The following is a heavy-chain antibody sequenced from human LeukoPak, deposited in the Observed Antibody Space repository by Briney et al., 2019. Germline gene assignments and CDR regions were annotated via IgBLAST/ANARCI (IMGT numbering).Heavy chain of an antibody. V-gene: IGHV3-21*01. J-gene: IGHJ4*02. CDR3: ARGSPDYDSSGYYSENYFDY. CDR1: GFTFSSYS. D-gene: IGHD3-22*01. CDR2: ISSSSSYI. Sequence: GGSLRLSCAASGFTFSSYSMNWVRQAPGKGLEWVSSISSSSSYIYYADSVKGRFTISRDNAKNSLYLQMNSLRAEDTAVYYCARGSPDYDSSGYYSENYFDYWGQGTLVTVSS.